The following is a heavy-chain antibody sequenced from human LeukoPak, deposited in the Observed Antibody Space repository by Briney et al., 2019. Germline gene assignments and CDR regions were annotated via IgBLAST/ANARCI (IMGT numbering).Heavy chain of an antibody. CDR1: GYTFSNYN. J-gene: IGHJ4*02. Sequence: ASVKVSCKASGYTFSNYNINWVRQAPGQGLEWMGRIIPIFGTANYAQKFQGRVTITTDESTSTAYMELSSLRSEDAAVYYCARDPGIAAAGTGGYWGQGTLVTVSS. CDR2: IIPIFGTA. V-gene: IGHV1-69*05. CDR3: ARDPGIAAAGTGGY. D-gene: IGHD6-13*01.